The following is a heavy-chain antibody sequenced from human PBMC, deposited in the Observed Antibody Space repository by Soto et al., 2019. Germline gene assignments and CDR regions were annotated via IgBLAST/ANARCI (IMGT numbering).Heavy chain of an antibody. CDR2: ISYDGSNK. D-gene: IGHD2-15*01. Sequence: SLRLSCAASGFTFSSYGMHWVRQAPGKGLEWVAVISYDGSNKYYADSVKGRFTISRDNSKNTLYLQMNSLRAEDTAVYYCAKGEGYCSGGSCYYMDVWGKGTTVTVSS. J-gene: IGHJ6*03. CDR1: GFTFSSYG. CDR3: AKGEGYCSGGSCYYMDV. V-gene: IGHV3-30*18.